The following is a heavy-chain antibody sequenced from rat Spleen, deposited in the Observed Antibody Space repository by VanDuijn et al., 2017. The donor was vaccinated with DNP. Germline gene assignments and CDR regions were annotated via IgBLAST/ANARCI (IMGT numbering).Heavy chain of an antibody. J-gene: IGHJ2*01. CDR3: ARPNYGGYSDKYYFDY. V-gene: IGHV2-72*01. Sequence: QVQLKESGPGLVQPSQTLSLTCTVSGFSLTSNGVGWVRQPLGKGLVWMGTIWAGGSTNYNSAVQSRLSISRDTSKSQVFLKMNSLQPEDTGTYYCARPNYGGYSDKYYFDYWGQGVMVTVSS. D-gene: IGHD1-11*01. CDR1: GFSLTSNG. CDR2: IWAGGST.